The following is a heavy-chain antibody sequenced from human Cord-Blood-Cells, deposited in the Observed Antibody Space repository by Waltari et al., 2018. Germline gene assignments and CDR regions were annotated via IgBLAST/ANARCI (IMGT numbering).Heavy chain of an antibody. D-gene: IGHD3-9*01. CDR2: INPNSGGT. CDR1: GYTFTGYY. CDR3: ARSYDILTGYFDY. V-gene: IGHV1-2*04. J-gene: IGHJ4*02. Sequence: QVQLVQSGAEVKKPGASVKVSCKASGYTFTGYYMHWVLQAPGQGLEWMGWINPNSGGTNYAQKFQGWVTMTRDTSISTAYMELSRLRSDDTAVYYCARSYDILTGYFDYWGQGTLVTVSS.